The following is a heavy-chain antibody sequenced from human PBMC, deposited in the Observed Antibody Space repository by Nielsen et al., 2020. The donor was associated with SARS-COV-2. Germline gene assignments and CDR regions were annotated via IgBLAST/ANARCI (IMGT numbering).Heavy chain of an antibody. CDR2: ISYDANNI. V-gene: IGHV3-30*04. D-gene: IGHD6-13*01. J-gene: IGHJ4*02. Sequence: GESLKISCAASGFTFNNFAMNWVRQAPGKGLEWVAAISYDANNIFYSDSVRGRFSISRDNSRNTLSLQMLSLRREDTAVYHCARGRFSSSYYFDFWGQGTLVTVSS. CDR1: GFTFNNFA. CDR3: ARGRFSSSYYFDF.